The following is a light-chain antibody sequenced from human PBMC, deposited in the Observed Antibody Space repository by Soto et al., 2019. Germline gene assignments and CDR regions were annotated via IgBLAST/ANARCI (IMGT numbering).Light chain of an antibody. CDR1: QSISSW. CDR2: DAS. V-gene: IGKV1-5*01. J-gene: IGKJ2*01. Sequence: DIQMTQSPSTLSASVGDRVTITLRASQSISSWLAWYQQKPGKAPKLLIYDASSLESGVPSRFSGSGAVTEFTLTLSRLQPDDFATYYCQKYNSYPYTFGQLTKLAIK. CDR3: QKYNSYPYT.